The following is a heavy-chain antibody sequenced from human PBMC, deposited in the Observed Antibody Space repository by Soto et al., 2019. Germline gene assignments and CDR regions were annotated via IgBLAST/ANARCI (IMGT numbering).Heavy chain of an antibody. CDR2: ISAYNGNT. CDR1: GYTFTSYG. Sequence: ASVKVSCKASGYTFTSYGISWVRQAPGQGLEWMGWISAYNGNTNYAQKLQGRVTMTTDTSTSTAYMELRSLRSDDTAVYYCARFYQNLSIVGATSGYFDYWGRGTLVTVSS. V-gene: IGHV1-18*04. J-gene: IGHJ4*02. CDR3: ARFYQNLSIVGATSGYFDY. D-gene: IGHD1-26*01.